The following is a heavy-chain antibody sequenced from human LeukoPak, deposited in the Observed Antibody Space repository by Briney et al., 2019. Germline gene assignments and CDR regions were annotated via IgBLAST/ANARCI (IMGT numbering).Heavy chain of an antibody. CDR3: ARIKSSNKDPTSGSYFLY. J-gene: IGHJ4*02. Sequence: GASVKVSCKASGYTFTGYYMHWVRQAPGQGLEWMGWINPNSGGANYAQKFQGRVTMTRDTSTSTAYMELSRLRSDDTAVYYCARIKSSNKDPTSGSYFLYWGQGTLVTVSS. CDR2: INPNSGGA. V-gene: IGHV1-2*02. CDR1: GYTFTGYY. D-gene: IGHD1-26*01.